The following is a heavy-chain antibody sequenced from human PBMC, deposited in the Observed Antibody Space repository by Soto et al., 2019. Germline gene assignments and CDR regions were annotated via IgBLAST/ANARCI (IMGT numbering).Heavy chain of an antibody. CDR1: GYTFTSYY. CDR2: INPSGGST. V-gene: IGHV1-46*01. J-gene: IGHJ4*02. Sequence: GASVKVSCKASGYTFTSYYMRWVRQAPGQGLEWMGIINPSGGSTSYAQKFQGRVTMTRDTSTSTVYMELSSLRSEDTAVYYCARDLETTSIAAQFDYWGQGTLVTVSS. D-gene: IGHD6-6*01. CDR3: ARDLETTSIAAQFDY.